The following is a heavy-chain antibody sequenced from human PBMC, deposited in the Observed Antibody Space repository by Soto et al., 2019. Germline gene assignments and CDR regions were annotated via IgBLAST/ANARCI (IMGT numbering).Heavy chain of an antibody. J-gene: IGHJ4*02. Sequence: SDTLSLTCTVPGGTISNYYWSWIRQPPGKGLEWIGYVYYSGSTNYNPSLKSRITISIDMPKNQFSLNLSSVTAADTAVYYCARHTAMVLVDYWGRGTLVTVS. CDR3: ARHTAMVLVDY. V-gene: IGHV4-59*08. CDR1: GGTISNYY. D-gene: IGHD5-18*01. CDR2: VYYSGST.